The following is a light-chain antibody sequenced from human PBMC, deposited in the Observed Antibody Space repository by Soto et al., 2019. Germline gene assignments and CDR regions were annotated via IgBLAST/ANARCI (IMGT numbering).Light chain of an antibody. Sequence: EIVLTQSPATLSLSPGERATLSCRASQSVSSYLAWYQQKPGQAPRRLIYDASNRATGIPARFSGSGSVTDFTLTISSLEPEDFAFYYGQQRSNWPGTFGQGAKVEIK. J-gene: IGKJ1*01. CDR1: QSVSSY. CDR3: QQRSNWPGT. CDR2: DAS. V-gene: IGKV3-11*01.